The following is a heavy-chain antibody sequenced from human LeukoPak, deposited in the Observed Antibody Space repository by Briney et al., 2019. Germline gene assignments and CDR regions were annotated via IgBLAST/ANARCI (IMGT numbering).Heavy chain of an antibody. CDR2: ISGSGGST. J-gene: IGHJ4*02. V-gene: IGHV3-23*01. CDR3: AKGDSSGYYYRPGYYFDY. CDR1: GFTFSSYA. Sequence: GGSLRLSCAASGFTFSSYAMSWVRQAPGKGLEWVSAISGSGGSTYYADSVKGRITISRDNSKSTLYLQMNSLRAEDTAVYYCAKGDSSGYYYRPGYYFDYWGQGTLVTVSS. D-gene: IGHD3-22*01.